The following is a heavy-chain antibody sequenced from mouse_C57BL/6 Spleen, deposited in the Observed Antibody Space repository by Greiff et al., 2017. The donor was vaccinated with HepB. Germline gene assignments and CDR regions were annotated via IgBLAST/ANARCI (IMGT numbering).Heavy chain of an antibody. Sequence: EVQLVESGGDLVKPGGSLKLSCAASGFTFSSYGMSWVRQTPDKRLEWVATISSGGSYTYYPDSVKGRFIISRDNAKNTLYLQMSSLKSENSAMYYCARCYSGSSYYFAYWGQGTTLTVSS. J-gene: IGHJ2*01. D-gene: IGHD1-1*01. CDR2: ISSGGSYT. CDR3: ARCYSGSSYYFAY. V-gene: IGHV5-6*01. CDR1: GFTFSSYG.